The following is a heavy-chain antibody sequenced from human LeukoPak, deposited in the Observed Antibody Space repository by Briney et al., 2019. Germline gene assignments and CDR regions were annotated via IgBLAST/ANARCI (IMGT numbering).Heavy chain of an antibody. CDR3: VGDPDYGGYSGFDY. J-gene: IGHJ4*02. CDR1: GFTFSTYW. D-gene: IGHD4-23*01. Sequence: GGSLRLSCAASGFTFSTYWMHWVRQAPGEGLVWVSRIKGDGSSTSYADSVKGRFTISRDNDKNTLYLQMNSLRGEDTAVYYCVGDPDYGGYSGFDYWGQGTLVTVSS. V-gene: IGHV3-74*01. CDR2: IKGDGSST.